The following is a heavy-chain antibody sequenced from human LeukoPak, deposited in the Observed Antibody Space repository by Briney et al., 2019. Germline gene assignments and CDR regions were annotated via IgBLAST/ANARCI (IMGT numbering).Heavy chain of an antibody. CDR1: GGSISSSSYY. V-gene: IGHV4-39*01. Sequence: PSETLSLTCTVSGGSISSSSYYWGCIRQPPGKGLECIGSIYYSGSTYYNPSLKSRVTISVDTSKNQFSLKLSSVTAADTAVYYCARQLHSAVAGKIDYWGQGTLVTVSS. D-gene: IGHD6-19*01. J-gene: IGHJ4*02. CDR2: IYYSGST. CDR3: ARQLHSAVAGKIDY.